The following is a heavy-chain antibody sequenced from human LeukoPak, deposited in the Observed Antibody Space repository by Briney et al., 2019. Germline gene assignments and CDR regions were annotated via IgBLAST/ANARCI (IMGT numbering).Heavy chain of an antibody. J-gene: IGHJ5*02. V-gene: IGHV3-23*01. CDR3: AKDPEGPGANWFDP. CDR1: GFTFSNFA. CDR2: VTGDSGTT. Sequence: GGSLRLSCVASGFTFSNFAMNWVRQAPGKGLEWVSVVTGDSGTTHYADSVKGRFTISSGNSKNTLYLQMNSLRAEDTAVYYCAKDPEGPGANWFDPWGQGTLVTVSS. D-gene: IGHD1-26*01.